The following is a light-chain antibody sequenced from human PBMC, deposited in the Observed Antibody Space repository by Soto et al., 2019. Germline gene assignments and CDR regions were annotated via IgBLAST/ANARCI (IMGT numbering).Light chain of an antibody. CDR3: QSYDSSLSGRV. J-gene: IGLJ2*01. V-gene: IGLV1-40*01. Sequence: QSVLTQPPSVSGAPGQRVTISCTGSSSNIGAGYDIHWYQQLPGRAPKLLIYGTTNRPSGVPDRFSGSKSGTSASLAITGLQADDEDDYYCQSYDSSLSGRVFGGGTTLTVL. CDR1: SSNIGAGYD. CDR2: GTT.